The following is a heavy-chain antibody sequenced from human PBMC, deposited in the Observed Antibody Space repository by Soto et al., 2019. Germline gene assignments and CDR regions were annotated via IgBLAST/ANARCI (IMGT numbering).Heavy chain of an antibody. CDR1: GGTFSSYA. Sequence: ASVKVSCKASGGTFSSYAISWVRQAPGQGLEWMGGIIPIFGTANYAQKFQGRVTITADESTSTAYMELSSLRPEDTAVYYCARDRGYCSGGSCYSPNFAYWGQGTLVTVSS. J-gene: IGHJ4*02. V-gene: IGHV1-69*13. CDR3: ARDRGYCSGGSCYSPNFAY. CDR2: IIPIFGTA. D-gene: IGHD2-15*01.